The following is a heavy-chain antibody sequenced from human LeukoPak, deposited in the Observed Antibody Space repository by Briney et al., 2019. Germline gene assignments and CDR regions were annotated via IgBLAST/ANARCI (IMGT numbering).Heavy chain of an antibody. Sequence: GASVKVSCKVSGYTLTELSMHWVRQAPGKGLEWMGGFDPEDGETIYAQKFQGRVTMTEDTSTDTAYMELSSLRSEDTAVYYCATACLRWVQGVIITWSGFDPWGQGTLVTVSS. D-gene: IGHD3-10*01. CDR3: ATACLRWVQGVIITWSGFDP. CDR1: GYTLTELS. CDR2: FDPEDGET. V-gene: IGHV1-24*01. J-gene: IGHJ5*02.